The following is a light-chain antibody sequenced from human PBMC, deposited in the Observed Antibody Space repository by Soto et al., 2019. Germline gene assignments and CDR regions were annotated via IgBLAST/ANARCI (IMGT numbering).Light chain of an antibody. CDR3: QQYYSFPWT. V-gene: IGKV1D-8*01. CDR1: QGIDNY. CDR2: AAS. J-gene: IGKJ1*01. Sequence: VIWMTQSPSLLSASTGDRVTINCRMSQGIDNYLAWYQQKPGEAPKLLMYAASTLQSGVPSRFSGSGSGTDFTLTISRLQSEDFATYYCQQYYSFPWTFGQGTKVEIK.